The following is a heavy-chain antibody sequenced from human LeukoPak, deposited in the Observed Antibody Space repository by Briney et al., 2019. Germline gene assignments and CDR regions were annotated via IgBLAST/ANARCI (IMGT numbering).Heavy chain of an antibody. CDR3: ASFCSGGSCYRTY. V-gene: IGHV1-3*01. CDR1: EYIFTSYA. D-gene: IGHD2-15*01. J-gene: IGHJ4*02. Sequence: GASVKVSCKASEYIFTSYAMHWVRQAPGQRLEWMGWINAVNGNTKYSRKFQGRVTITRDTSASTAYMELSSLRSEDTAVYYCASFCSGGSCYRTYWGQGTLVTVSS. CDR2: INAVNGNT.